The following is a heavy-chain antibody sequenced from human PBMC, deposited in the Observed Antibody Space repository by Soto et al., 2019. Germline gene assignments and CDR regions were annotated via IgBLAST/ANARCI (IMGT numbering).Heavy chain of an antibody. CDR3: ARVVTEPYYYYYSMDV. CDR2: IYWDDDK. J-gene: IGHJ6*02. CDR1: GFSLSTSGVG. Sequence: QITLKESGPTLVKPTQTLTLTCTFSGFSLSTSGVGVGWIRQPPGKALEWLALIYWDDDKRYSPSLKSRLTITKDTSKNQVVLTMTNMDPVDTATYYCARVVTEPYYYYYSMDVWGQGTTVTVSS. D-gene: IGHD2-21*02. V-gene: IGHV2-5*02.